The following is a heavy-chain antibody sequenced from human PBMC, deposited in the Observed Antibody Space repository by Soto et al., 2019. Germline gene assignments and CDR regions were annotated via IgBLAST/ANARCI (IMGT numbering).Heavy chain of an antibody. D-gene: IGHD5-18*01. CDR2: ISYDGSNK. CDR3: AKEGQLWSLYYYYGMDV. J-gene: IGHJ6*02. Sequence: QVQLVESGGGVVQPGRSLRLSCAASGFTFSSYGMHWVRQAPGKGLEWVAVISYDGSNKYYADSVKGRFTISRDNSXNXXYLQMNSLRAEDTAVYYCAKEGQLWSLYYYYGMDVWGQGTTVTVSS. V-gene: IGHV3-30*18. CDR1: GFTFSSYG.